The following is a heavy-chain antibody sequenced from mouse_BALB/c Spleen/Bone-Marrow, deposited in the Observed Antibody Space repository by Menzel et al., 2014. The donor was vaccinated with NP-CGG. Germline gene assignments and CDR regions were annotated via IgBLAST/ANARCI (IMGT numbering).Heavy chain of an antibody. D-gene: IGHD2-4*01. CDR2: IWAGGST. CDR1: GFSLTTYG. V-gene: IGHV2-9*02. J-gene: IGHJ2*01. CDR3: ARAHYDYVLFDY. Sequence: VQLQQSGPGLVAPSQSLSITCTVSGFSLTTYGVHWVRPPPGKGLEWLGVIWAGGSTNYNSALMSRLSISKVNSKSQVFLKMNSLQTDDTAMYYCARAHYDYVLFDYWGQGTTLTVSS.